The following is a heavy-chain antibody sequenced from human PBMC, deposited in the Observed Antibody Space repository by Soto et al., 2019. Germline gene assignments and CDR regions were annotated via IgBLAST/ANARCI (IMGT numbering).Heavy chain of an antibody. J-gene: IGHJ4*02. D-gene: IGHD4-17*01. V-gene: IGHV4-59*08. Sequence: PSETLSLTCTVSGDSISTDYWSWIRQSPGKGLERIGFIYYGGSTNYNPSLKSRVTISIDTSNKHLSLHLSSVTAADTAVYYCARQKVSRFYGEVDFFDYWGLGTLVTVSS. CDR3: ARQKVSRFYGEVDFFDY. CDR2: IYYGGST. CDR1: GDSISTDY.